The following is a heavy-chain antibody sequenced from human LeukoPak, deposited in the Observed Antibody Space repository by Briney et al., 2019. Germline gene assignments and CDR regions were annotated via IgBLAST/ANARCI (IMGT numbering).Heavy chain of an antibody. CDR2: INHSGGT. V-gene: IGHV4-34*01. CDR3: ARGGYSYGYEIDY. J-gene: IGHJ4*02. CDR1: GGSFSGYY. D-gene: IGHD5-18*01. Sequence: PSETLSLTCAVYGGSFSGYYWSWIRQPPGKGLEWIGEINHSGGTNYNPSLKSRVTISVDTSENQFSLKLSSVTAADTAVYYCARGGYSYGYEIDYWGQGTLVTVSS.